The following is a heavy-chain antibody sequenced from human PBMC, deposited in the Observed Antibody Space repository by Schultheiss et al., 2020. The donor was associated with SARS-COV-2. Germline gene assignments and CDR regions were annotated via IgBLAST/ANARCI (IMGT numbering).Heavy chain of an antibody. CDR2: ISWNSGSI. CDR3: AREGIAVAGSYYFDY. D-gene: IGHD6-19*01. Sequence: SLKISCAASGFTFDDYAMHWVRQAPGKGLEWVSGISWNSGSIGYADSVKGRFTISRDNAKNSLYLQMNSLRAEDTAVYYCAREGIAVAGSYYFDYWGQGTLVTVSS. CDR1: GFTFDDYA. J-gene: IGHJ4*02. V-gene: IGHV3-9*01.